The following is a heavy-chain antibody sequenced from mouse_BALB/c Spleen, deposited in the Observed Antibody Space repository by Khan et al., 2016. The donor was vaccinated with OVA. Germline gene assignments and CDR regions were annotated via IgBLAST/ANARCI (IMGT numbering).Heavy chain of an antibody. CDR3: ARSLVYYYAMDY. CDR1: GFTFSSFA. Sequence: EVELVESGGSVVKPGGSLKLSCSASGFTFSSFAMSWVRQTPEKRLEWVATISSGGHYTFYPDSVKGRSTISRDNARNTLYLQMSSLRSEDASMYYCARSLVYYYAMDYWGQGTSVTVSS. D-gene: IGHD2-2*01. J-gene: IGHJ4*01. V-gene: IGHV5-9-3*01. CDR2: ISSGGHYT.